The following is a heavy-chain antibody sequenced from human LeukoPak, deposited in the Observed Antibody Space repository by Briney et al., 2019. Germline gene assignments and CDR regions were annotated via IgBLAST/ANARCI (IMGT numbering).Heavy chain of an antibody. CDR1: GFSFSSYA. Sequence: GGSLRLSCAASGFSFSSYAMSWVRQAPGKGLEWVSSISGSGDNTYYAESAKGRFTISRDNSKDTLFLQMNSLRAEDTAVFYCAKRSGYTTGWFFDFWGQGTLVTVSS. D-gene: IGHD6-19*01. V-gene: IGHV3-23*01. CDR3: AKRSGYTTGWFFDF. CDR2: ISGSGDNT. J-gene: IGHJ4*02.